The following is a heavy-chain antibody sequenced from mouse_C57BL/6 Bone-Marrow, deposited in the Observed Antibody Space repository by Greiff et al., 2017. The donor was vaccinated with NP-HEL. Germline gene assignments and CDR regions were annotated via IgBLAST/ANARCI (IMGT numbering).Heavy chain of an antibody. Sequence: QVQLQQSGAELVRPGTSVKVSCKASGYAFTNYLIEWVKQRPGQGLEWIGVINPGSGGTNYNEKFKGKATLTADKSSSTAYMQLSSLTSEDSAVYFCARWLLNWYFDVGGTGTTVTVSS. CDR1: GYAFTNYL. D-gene: IGHD2-3*01. J-gene: IGHJ1*03. CDR3: ARWLLNWYFDV. V-gene: IGHV1-54*01. CDR2: INPGSGGT.